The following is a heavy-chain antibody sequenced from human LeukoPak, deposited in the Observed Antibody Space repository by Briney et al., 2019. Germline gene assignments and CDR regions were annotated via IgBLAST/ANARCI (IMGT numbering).Heavy chain of an antibody. V-gene: IGHV4-59*01. D-gene: IGHD3-9*01. CDR1: GGSISSYY. Sequence: SETLSLTCTVSGGSISSYYWSWIRQPPGKGLEWIGYIYYSGSTNYNPSLKSRVTISVDTSKNQFSLKLSSVTAADTAVYYCARELRYFDWSEDAFDIWAQGTMVTVSS. CDR3: ARELRYFDWSEDAFDI. J-gene: IGHJ3*02. CDR2: IYYSGST.